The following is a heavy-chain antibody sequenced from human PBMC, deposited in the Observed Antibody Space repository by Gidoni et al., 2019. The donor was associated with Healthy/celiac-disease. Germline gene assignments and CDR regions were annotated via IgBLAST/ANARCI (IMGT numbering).Heavy chain of an antibody. CDR3: AKILLPNSGWLGTLSY. CDR2: ISYDGSNK. CDR1: GFTFSSYG. J-gene: IGHJ4*02. D-gene: IGHD6-19*01. Sequence: QVQLVESGGGVVQPGRSLRLSCEASGFTFSSYGMHWVRQAPGKGLEWVAVISYDGSNKYYADSVKGRFTISRDNSKNTLYLQMNSLRAEDTAVYYCAKILLPNSGWLGTLSYWGQGTLVTVSS. V-gene: IGHV3-30*18.